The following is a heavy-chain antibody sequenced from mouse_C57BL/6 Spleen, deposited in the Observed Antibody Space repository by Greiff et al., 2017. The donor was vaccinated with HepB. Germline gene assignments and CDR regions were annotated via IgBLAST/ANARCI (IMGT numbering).Heavy chain of an antibody. J-gene: IGHJ1*03. Sequence: VQLQQSGAELVRPGASVTLSCKASGYTFTDYEMHWVKQTPVHGLEWIGAIDPETGGTAYNQKFKGKAILTADKSSSTAYMELRSLTSEDSAVYYCTRGELKYFDVWGTGTTVTVSS. V-gene: IGHV1-15*01. CDR2: IDPETGGT. CDR1: GYTFTDYE. CDR3: TRGELKYFDV.